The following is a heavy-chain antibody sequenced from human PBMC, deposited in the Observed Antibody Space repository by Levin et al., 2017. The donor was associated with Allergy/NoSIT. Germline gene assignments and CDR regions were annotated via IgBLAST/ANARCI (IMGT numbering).Heavy chain of an antibody. D-gene: IGHD4-17*01. CDR1: GYTFSNYG. J-gene: IGHJ4*02. CDR3: ARDVAVTTAVGGLDY. CDR2: ISAYNGYT. V-gene: IGHV1-18*01. Sequence: GESLKISCKASGYTFSNYGISWVRQAPGQGLEWMGWISAYNGYTNYAQKLQGRVTMTTDTSTTTAYMELRSLRSDDTAVYYCARDVAVTTAVGGLDYWGQGTLVTVSS.